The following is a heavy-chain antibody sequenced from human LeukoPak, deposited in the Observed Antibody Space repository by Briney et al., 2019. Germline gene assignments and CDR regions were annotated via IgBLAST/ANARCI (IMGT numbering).Heavy chain of an antibody. CDR3: ASSSLGDYDTSTGYYFATPNFDY. CDR2: INPNSGGT. D-gene: IGHD3-9*01. J-gene: IGHJ4*02. CDR1: GYTFTGYY. Sequence: ASVKVSCKASGYTFTGYYMHWVRQAPGQGLEWMGWINPNSGGTNYAQKFQGRVTMTRDTSISTAYMELSRLRSDDTAVYYCASSSLGDYDTSTGYYFATPNFDYWGQGTLVTVSS. V-gene: IGHV1-2*02.